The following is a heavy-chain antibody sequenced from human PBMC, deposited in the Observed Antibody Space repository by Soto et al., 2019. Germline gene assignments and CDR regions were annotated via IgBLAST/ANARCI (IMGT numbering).Heavy chain of an antibody. Sequence: PSETLSLTCTVSGGSIRSYYWSWIRQPSGKALEWIGRIYTSGTTNNNLCLKSRVTILLDSSKNKCSPDLSSVSGADTAVYYCAREGSSGFGMDGWGQGTTVT. CDR2: IYTSGTT. CDR3: AREGSSGFGMDG. D-gene: IGHD6-25*01. V-gene: IGHV4-4*07. CDR1: GGSIRSYY. J-gene: IGHJ6*02.